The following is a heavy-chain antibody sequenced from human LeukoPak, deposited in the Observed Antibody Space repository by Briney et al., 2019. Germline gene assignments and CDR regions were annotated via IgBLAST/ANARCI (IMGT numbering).Heavy chain of an antibody. J-gene: IGHJ5*02. V-gene: IGHV3-23*01. CDR3: TKDPNGDYIGAFDP. Sequence: GSLRLSCAASGFTFSSFAMTWVHQAPGKGLEWVSSITGSHGRTYTTDSVKGRFTISRDNSQNTLYLQMNSLRAEDTAVYYCTKDPNGDYIGAFDPWGQGTLVTVSS. CDR2: ITGSHGRT. D-gene: IGHD4-17*01. CDR1: GFTFSSFA.